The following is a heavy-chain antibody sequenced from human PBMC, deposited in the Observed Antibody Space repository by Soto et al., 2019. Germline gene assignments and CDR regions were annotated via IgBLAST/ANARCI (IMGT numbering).Heavy chain of an antibody. CDR1: GYTFTGYY. CDR3: ARGIRGVNYYYYMAV. V-gene: IGHV1-2*04. CDR2: INPNSGGT. J-gene: IGHJ6*03. Sequence: ASVKVSCKASGYTFTGYYMHWVRQATGHGLEWMGWINPNSGGTNYAQKFQGWVTMTRDTSISTAYMELSRLRSDDTAVYYCARGIRGVNYYYYMAVWGKGTTVTVSS. D-gene: IGHD3-10*01.